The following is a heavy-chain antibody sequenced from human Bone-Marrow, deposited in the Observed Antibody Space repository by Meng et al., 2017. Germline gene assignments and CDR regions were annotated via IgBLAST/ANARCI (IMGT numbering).Heavy chain of an antibody. CDR1: GFSFSSYA. CDR3: TRDSRQVRTRYGNGYGGAFEM. D-gene: IGHD5-18*01. Sequence: GGSLRLSCAASGFSFSSYAMTWVRQAPGKGLEWVAVISGTGDNTDYADSVKGRFTISRDNAKNSLSLQTNSLRAEDTAVYYCTRDSRQVRTRYGNGYGGAFEMWGQGTLVTVSS. V-gene: IGHV3-23*01. J-gene: IGHJ4*03. CDR2: ISGTGDNT.